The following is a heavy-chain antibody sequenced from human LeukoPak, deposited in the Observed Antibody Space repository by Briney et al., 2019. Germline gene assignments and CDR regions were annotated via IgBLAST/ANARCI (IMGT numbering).Heavy chain of an antibody. CDR3: ARAAVAGTWFDY. Sequence: ASVKVSCKASGYTFTSYYMHWVRQAPGQGREGMGWINPNSGGTNYAQKFQGWVTMTRDTSISTAYMELSRLRSDDTAVYYCARAAVAGTWFDYWGQGTLVTVSS. CDR2: INPNSGGT. V-gene: IGHV1-2*04. D-gene: IGHD6-19*01. CDR1: GYTFTSYY. J-gene: IGHJ4*02.